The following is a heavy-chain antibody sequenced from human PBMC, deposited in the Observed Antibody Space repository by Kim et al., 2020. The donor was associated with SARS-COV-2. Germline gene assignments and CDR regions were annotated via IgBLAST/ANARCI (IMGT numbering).Heavy chain of an antibody. J-gene: IGHJ4*02. CDR1: GFTFSSYA. CDR2: ISYDGSNK. Sequence: GGSLRLSCAASGFTFSSYAMHWVRQAPGKGLEWVAVISYDGSNKYYADSVKGRFTISRDNSKNTLYLQMNSLRAEDTAVYYCARDRGSGWKVRVGYCFDYWGQGTLVTVSS. V-gene: IGHV3-30*04. D-gene: IGHD6-19*01. CDR3: ARDRGSGWKVRVGYCFDY.